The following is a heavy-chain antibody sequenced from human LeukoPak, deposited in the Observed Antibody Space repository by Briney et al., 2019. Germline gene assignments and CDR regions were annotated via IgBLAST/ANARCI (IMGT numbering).Heavy chain of an antibody. Sequence: PGRSLRLSCAASGFTFDDYAMHWVRQAPGKGLEWVSGISWNSGSIGYADSVKGRFTISRDNAKNSLYLQMDSLRAEDTAVYYCARSRSAGYWGQGTLVTVSS. CDR3: ARSRSAGY. J-gene: IGHJ4*02. CDR1: GFTFDDYA. CDR2: ISWNSGSI. V-gene: IGHV3-9*01.